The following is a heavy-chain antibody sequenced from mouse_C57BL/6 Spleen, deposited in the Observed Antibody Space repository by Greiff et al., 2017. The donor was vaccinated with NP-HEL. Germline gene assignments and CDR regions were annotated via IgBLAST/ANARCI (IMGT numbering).Heavy chain of an antibody. D-gene: IGHD2-1*01. CDR1: GYSITSGYY. CDR2: ISYDGSN. J-gene: IGHJ3*01. CDR3: ARDGNHGWFAY. V-gene: IGHV3-6*01. Sequence: EVHLVESGPGLVKPSQSLSLTCSVTGYSITSGYYWNWIRQFPGNKLEWMGYISYDGSNNYNPSLKNRISITRDTSKNQFFLKLNSVTTEDTATYYCARDGNHGWFAYWGQGTLVTVSA.